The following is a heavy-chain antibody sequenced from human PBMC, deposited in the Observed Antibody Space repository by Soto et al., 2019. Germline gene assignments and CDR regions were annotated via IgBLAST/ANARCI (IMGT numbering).Heavy chain of an antibody. J-gene: IGHJ4*02. D-gene: IGHD3-16*01. CDR3: ASSGGLVDY. Sequence: SETLSLTCTVSGGSISSSSYYWGWIRQPPGKGLEWIGSIYYSGSTYYNPSLKSRVTISVDTSKNQFSLKLSSVTAADTAVYYCASSGGLVDYWGQGTLVTVSS. CDR1: GGSISSSSYY. V-gene: IGHV4-39*07. CDR2: IYYSGST.